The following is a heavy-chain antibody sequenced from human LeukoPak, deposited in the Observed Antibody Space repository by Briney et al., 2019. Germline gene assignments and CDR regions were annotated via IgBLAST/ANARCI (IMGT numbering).Heavy chain of an antibody. J-gene: IGHJ5*02. D-gene: IGHD3-10*01. Sequence: GASVTVSCKASGYTFTSYDINWVRQAAGQGLEWMGWMNPNSGNTNYAQKFQGRGTMTRNTSISTAYMELSPLRSEDTAVYYCAGTLLLRGVHWFAPSGPGTPVTVSS. CDR1: GYTFTSYD. CDR2: MNPNSGNT. CDR3: AGTLLLRGVHWFAP. V-gene: IGHV1-8*01.